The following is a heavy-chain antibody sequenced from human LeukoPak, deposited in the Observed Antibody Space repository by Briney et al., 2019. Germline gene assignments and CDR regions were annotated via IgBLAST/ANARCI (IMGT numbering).Heavy chain of an antibody. D-gene: IGHD3-22*01. V-gene: IGHV1-2*02. CDR1: GYTFTGDY. J-gene: IGHJ4*02. CDR2: INANSGGT. CDR3: ARVSSDSSGYCRSFDY. Sequence: SVKVSCKASGYTFTGDYMHWVRQAPGQGLEWMGWINANSGGTMYAQKFQGRVTMTTDTSVSTAFMELSRLRSDDTDVYYCARVSSDSSGYCRSFDYWGQGTLVTVSS.